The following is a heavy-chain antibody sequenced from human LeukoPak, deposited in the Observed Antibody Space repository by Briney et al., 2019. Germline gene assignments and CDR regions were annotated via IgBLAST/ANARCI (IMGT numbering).Heavy chain of an antibody. CDR1: GGSISSYY. Sequence: SETLSLTCTVSGGSISSYYWSWIRQPPGKGLEWIGYIYYSGSTNYNPSLKSRVTISVDTSKNQFSLKLSSVTAADTAVYYCARLPGIAAAGGGSNYFDYWGQGTLVTVSS. D-gene: IGHD6-13*01. CDR3: ARLPGIAAAGGGSNYFDY. J-gene: IGHJ4*02. V-gene: IGHV4-59*01. CDR2: IYYSGST.